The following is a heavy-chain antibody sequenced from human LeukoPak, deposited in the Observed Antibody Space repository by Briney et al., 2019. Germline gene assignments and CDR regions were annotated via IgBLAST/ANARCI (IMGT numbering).Heavy chain of an antibody. CDR1: GFTFSSYA. D-gene: IGHD3-10*01. Sequence: GGSLRLSCAASGFTFSSYAMHWVRQAPGKGLEWVSYISSSSNIIYYADSVKGRFIISRDNAKNSLFLQMNSLRDEDTAVYYCAREGFYGPGRGADFDYWGQGTLVTVSS. CDR3: AREGFYGPGRGADFDY. J-gene: IGHJ4*02. V-gene: IGHV3-48*02. CDR2: ISSSSNII.